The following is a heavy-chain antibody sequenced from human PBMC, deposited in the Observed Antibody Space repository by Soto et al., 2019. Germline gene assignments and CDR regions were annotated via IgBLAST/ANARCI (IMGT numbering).Heavy chain of an antibody. J-gene: IGHJ6*02. D-gene: IGHD4-4*01. V-gene: IGHV4-39*01. CDR1: GGSISSSSYY. CDR2: IYYSGST. Sequence: SETLSLTCTVSGGSISSSSYYWGWIRQPPGKGLEWIGSIYYSGSTYYNPSLKSRVTISVDTSKNQFSLKLSSVTAADTAVYYCARAHSNYFVYYGMDVWGQGTTVTVSS. CDR3: ARAHSNYFVYYGMDV.